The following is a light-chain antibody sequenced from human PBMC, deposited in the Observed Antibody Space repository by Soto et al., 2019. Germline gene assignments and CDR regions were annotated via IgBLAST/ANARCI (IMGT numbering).Light chain of an antibody. V-gene: IGLV1-47*01. CDR1: SSNIGYNY. CDR2: RDY. CDR3: AVWDDTLSGPWV. J-gene: IGLJ3*02. Sequence: QPVLTQPPSASGTPGQRVTISCSGSSSNIGYNYVYWYQQLPGTAPKLLIYRDYQRPSGVPDRFSGSKSGTSASLAISGLRSEDEADYYCAVWDDTLSGPWVFGGGTQLTVL.